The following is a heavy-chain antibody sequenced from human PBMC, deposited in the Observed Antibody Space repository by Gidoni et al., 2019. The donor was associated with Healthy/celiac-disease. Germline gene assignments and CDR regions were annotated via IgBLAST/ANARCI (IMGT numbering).Heavy chain of an antibody. J-gene: IGHJ4*02. Sequence: QVQLQESGPGLVKPSETLSLTCTVSGGSISSYYWSWIRQPPGKGLEWIGYIYYSGSTNYNPSLKSRVTISVDTSKNQCSLKLSSVTAADTAVYYGARAFPRSGWFDYWGQGTLVTVSS. V-gene: IGHV4-59*01. D-gene: IGHD6-19*01. CDR3: ARAFPRSGWFDY. CDR1: GGSISSYY. CDR2: IYYSGST.